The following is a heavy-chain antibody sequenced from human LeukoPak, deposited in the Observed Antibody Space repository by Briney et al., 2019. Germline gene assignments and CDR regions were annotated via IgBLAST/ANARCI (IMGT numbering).Heavy chain of an antibody. V-gene: IGHV4-39*01. D-gene: IGHD3-22*01. J-gene: IGHJ4*02. CDR2: IYYSETT. CDR1: GDSISSSLYY. CDR3: ARQGDSRGYSTLDY. Sequence: NPSETLSPTCTVSGDSISSSLYYWGWIRQPPGRWMEWIGTIYYSETTYYNPSPKSRVTISVDTSKNQFALNLSSVTAADTAVYYCARQGDSRGYSTLDYWGQGTLVTVSS.